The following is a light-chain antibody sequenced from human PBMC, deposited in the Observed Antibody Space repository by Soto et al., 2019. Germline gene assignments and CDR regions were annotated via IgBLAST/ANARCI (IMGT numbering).Light chain of an antibody. CDR3: QQYNNWPPGAT. CDR2: GAS. Sequence: ETVMTQSPVTLSVSPGEGATLSCRASQSVRRNLAWYQQRPGQAPRLLIYGASTRATGIPARFSGSGSGTEFTLTISSLQSEDSAVYYCQQYNNWPPGATFGPGTKV. V-gene: IGKV3-15*01. J-gene: IGKJ3*01. CDR1: QSVRRN.